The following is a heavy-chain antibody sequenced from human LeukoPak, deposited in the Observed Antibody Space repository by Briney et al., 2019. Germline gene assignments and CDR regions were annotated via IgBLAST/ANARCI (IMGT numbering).Heavy chain of an antibody. CDR3: ARALQGTYYYDSSGYLPHY. CDR1: GFTFSDYY. Sequence: GGSLRLSCAASGFTFSDYYMSWIRQAPGKGLEWVSYISSSGSTIYYADSVKGRFTISWDNAKNSLYLQMNSLRAEDTAVYYCARALQGTYYYDSSGYLPHYWGQGTLVTVSS. D-gene: IGHD3-22*01. J-gene: IGHJ4*02. V-gene: IGHV3-11*01. CDR2: ISSSGSTI.